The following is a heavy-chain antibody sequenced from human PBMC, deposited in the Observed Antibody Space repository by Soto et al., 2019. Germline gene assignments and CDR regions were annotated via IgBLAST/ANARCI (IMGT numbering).Heavy chain of an antibody. J-gene: IGHJ4*02. CDR2: INPTSEYT. CDR1: GYTFTSFL. D-gene: IGHD2-15*01. Sequence: GAPVHVSCKASGYTFTSFLINWVRQAPGQRLEWVGWINPTSEYTAQAQKSQGRVTQTMEISTATAYVELSSLTSEDTAVYFCERQVLSGYSSDWGPGTQVPVSS. CDR3: ERQVLSGYSSD. V-gene: IGHV1-8*01.